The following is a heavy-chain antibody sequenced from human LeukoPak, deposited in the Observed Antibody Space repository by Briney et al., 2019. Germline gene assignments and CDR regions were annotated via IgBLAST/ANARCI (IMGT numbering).Heavy chain of an antibody. CDR3: ARGPYVLWSGYLPHYYYYMDV. V-gene: IGHV1-69*06. J-gene: IGHJ6*03. Sequence: ASVKVSCKASGGTFSSYAISWVRQAPGQGLEWMGGIIPIFGTANYAQKFQGRVTITADKSTSTAYMELSSLRSEDTAVYYCARGPYVLWSGYLPHYYYYMDVWGKGTTVTVSS. CDR1: GGTFSSYA. D-gene: IGHD3-3*01. CDR2: IIPIFGTA.